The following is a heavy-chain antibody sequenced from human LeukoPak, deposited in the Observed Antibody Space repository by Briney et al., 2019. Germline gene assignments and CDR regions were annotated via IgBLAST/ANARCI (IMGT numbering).Heavy chain of an antibody. CDR1: GGSISSSSYY. CDR2: IYYSGST. Sequence: SETLSLTCTVSGGSISSSSYYWGWIRQPPGKGLEWIGSIYYSGSTYYNPSLKSRVTISVDTSKNQFSLKLSSVTAADTAVYYCARRAGIYSHPYDYWGQGTLVTVSS. CDR3: ARRAGIYSHPYDY. J-gene: IGHJ4*02. D-gene: IGHD1-14*01. V-gene: IGHV4-39*07.